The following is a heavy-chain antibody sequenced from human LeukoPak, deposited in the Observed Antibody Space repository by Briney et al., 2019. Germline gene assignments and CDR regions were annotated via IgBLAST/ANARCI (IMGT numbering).Heavy chain of an antibody. J-gene: IGHJ4*02. Sequence: SETLSLTCTVSGGSISSYSWSWIRQPPGRGLEWIGYIYYSGSTNYNPSLKSRVTISVDTSKNQFSLRLSSVTAADTAVYYCARVSPDNYYDSSGYYYGFDNWGQETLVTVSS. CDR3: ARVSPDNYYDSSGYYYGFDN. D-gene: IGHD3-22*01. CDR2: IYYSGST. CDR1: GGSISSYS. V-gene: IGHV4-59*01.